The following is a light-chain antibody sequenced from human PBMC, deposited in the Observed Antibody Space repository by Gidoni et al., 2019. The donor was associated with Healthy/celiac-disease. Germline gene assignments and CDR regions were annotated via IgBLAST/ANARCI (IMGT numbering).Light chain of an antibody. CDR3: QQSYSNPRT. CDR1: QSISSY. Sequence: DIQITQSPSSLSASVGDRVTITCRASQSISSYLIWYQQKPGKAPKLLIYHASSLQSGVPSRFSGSGSGTDFTLTISSLQPEDFATYYCQQSYSNPRTFGQGTRVEIK. V-gene: IGKV1-39*01. J-gene: IGKJ5*01. CDR2: HAS.